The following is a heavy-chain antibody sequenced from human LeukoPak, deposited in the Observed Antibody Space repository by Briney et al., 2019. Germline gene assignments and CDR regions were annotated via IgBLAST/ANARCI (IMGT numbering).Heavy chain of an antibody. CDR3: ARPTVVTLPGGYAFDI. D-gene: IGHD4-23*01. V-gene: IGHV4-61*09. J-gene: IGHJ3*02. CDR2: IYTSGRT. CDR1: GGSINSGRYY. Sequence: SETLSLTCTVSGGSINSGRYYWSWIRQPAGKGLEWIGHIYTSGRTSYNPSLKSRVTISVDTSKNQFSLKLSSVTAADTAVYYCARPTVVTLPGGYAFDIWGQGTMVTVSS.